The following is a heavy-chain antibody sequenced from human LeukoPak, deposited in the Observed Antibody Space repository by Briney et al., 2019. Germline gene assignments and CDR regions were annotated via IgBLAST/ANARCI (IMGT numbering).Heavy chain of an antibody. Sequence: SETLSLPCTVSGGSISSSSYYWGWIRQPPGKGLEWIGSIYYSGSTYYNPSLKSRVTISVDTSKNQFSLKLSSVTAADTAVYYCARGGVPAAPFDYWGQGTLVTVSS. D-gene: IGHD2-2*01. V-gene: IGHV4-39*01. CDR3: ARGGVPAAPFDY. J-gene: IGHJ4*02. CDR1: GGSISSSSYY. CDR2: IYYSGST.